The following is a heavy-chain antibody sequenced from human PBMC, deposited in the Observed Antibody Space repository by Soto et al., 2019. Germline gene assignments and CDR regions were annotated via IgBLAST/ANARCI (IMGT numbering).Heavy chain of an antibody. CDR3: ARRIAAAYWDAFDI. Sequence: ASVKVSCKASGYTFTGYYMHWVRQAPGQGLEWMGWINPNSGGTNYAQKFQGRVTMTRDTSISTAYMELSRLRSDDTAVYYCARRIAAAYWDAFDIWGQGTMVTASS. V-gene: IGHV1-2*02. CDR1: GYTFTGYY. J-gene: IGHJ3*02. D-gene: IGHD6-13*01. CDR2: INPNSGGT.